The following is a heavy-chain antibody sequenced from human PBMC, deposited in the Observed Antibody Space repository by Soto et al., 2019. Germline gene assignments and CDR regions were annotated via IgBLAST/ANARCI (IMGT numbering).Heavy chain of an antibody. J-gene: IGHJ4*02. CDR2: ISGNGDTT. V-gene: IGHV3-23*01. Sequence: QLLDSGGDSVHPGGSLRLSCGASGFTFSNYVMGWVRQAPGKGLEWVSGISGNGDTTDYADSVKGRFTISRDNSKNTLYLQMNRLRAEDTALYYCVKGGLIRRFDSWGQGTLVTVSS. D-gene: IGHD3-16*01. CDR1: GFTFSNYV. CDR3: VKGGLIRRFDS.